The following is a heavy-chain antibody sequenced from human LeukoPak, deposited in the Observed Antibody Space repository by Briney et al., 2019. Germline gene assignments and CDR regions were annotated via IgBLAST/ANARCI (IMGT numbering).Heavy chain of an antibody. J-gene: IGHJ5*02. Sequence: SETLSLTCAVYGGSFSGYYWSWIRQPPGKGLEWIGEINHSGSTNYNPSLKSRVTISVDTSKNQFSLKLSSVTAADTAVYYCARAPPNNWFDPWGQGTLVTVSS. CDR1: GGSFSGYY. CDR3: ARAPPNNWFDP. V-gene: IGHV4-34*01. CDR2: INHSGST.